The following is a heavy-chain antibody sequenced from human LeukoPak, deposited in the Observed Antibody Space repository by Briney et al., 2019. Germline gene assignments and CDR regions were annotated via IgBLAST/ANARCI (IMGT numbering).Heavy chain of an antibody. CDR3: ARDFHRVEMATNWGFDY. CDR1: GYTFTGYY. J-gene: IGHJ4*02. Sequence: ASVKVSCKASGYTFTGYYMHWVRQAPGQGLEWMGIINPSGGSTSYAQKFQGRVTMTRDTSTSTVYMELSSLRSEDTAVYYCARDFHRVEMATNWGFDYWGQGTLVTVSS. D-gene: IGHD5-24*01. CDR2: INPSGGST. V-gene: IGHV1-46*01.